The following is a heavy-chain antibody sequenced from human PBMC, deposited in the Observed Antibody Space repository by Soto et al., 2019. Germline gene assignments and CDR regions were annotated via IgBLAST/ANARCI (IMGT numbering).Heavy chain of an antibody. CDR1: GESVSSNSAA. CDR2: TYYRSKWYN. J-gene: IGHJ6*02. V-gene: IGHV6-1*01. Sequence: SQTLSLTCAISGESVSSNSAAWNWIRQSPSRGLEWLGRTYYRSKWYNDYAVSVKSRITINPDTSKNQFSLQLNSVTPEDTAVYYCARDLSRRSYYSDYYGMDVWGQGTTVTVSS. D-gene: IGHD1-26*01. CDR3: ARDLSRRSYYSDYYGMDV.